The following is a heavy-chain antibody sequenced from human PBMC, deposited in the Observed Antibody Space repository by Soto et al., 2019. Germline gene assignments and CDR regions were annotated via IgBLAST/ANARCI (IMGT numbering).Heavy chain of an antibody. V-gene: IGHV1-3*01. D-gene: IGHD6-19*01. J-gene: IGHJ6*02. CDR3: AIRTGHGGWYDYYGMDV. CDR2: INAGNGNT. CDR1: GYTFTSYA. Sequence: ASVKVSCKASGYTFTSYAKHWVRQAPGQGLEWMGWINAGNGNTKYSQKFQGRVTITRDTSASTAYMELSSLRSEDTAAYYCAIRTGHGGWYDYYGMDVWGQGTTVTVSS.